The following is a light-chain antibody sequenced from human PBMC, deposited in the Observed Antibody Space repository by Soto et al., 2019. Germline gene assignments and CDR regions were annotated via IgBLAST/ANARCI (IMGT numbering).Light chain of an antibody. V-gene: IGKV1-12*01. CDR3: QQSYRTPT. CDR2: AAS. CDR1: QGISSW. Sequence: DIQMTQSPSSLSASVGDRVTITCRASQGISSWLAWYQQKPGKAPNLLIYAASSLHSGVPSRFSGSGSGTDYTLTISSLQPEDFATYYCQQSYRTPTFGQGTRLEIK. J-gene: IGKJ5*01.